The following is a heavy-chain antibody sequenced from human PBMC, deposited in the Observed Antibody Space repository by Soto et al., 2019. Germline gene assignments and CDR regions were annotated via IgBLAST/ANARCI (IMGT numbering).Heavy chain of an antibody. V-gene: IGHV4-59*01. CDR3: ARYPFLEYYDFWSGQTGTTWNAFDI. CDR2: IYYSGST. J-gene: IGHJ3*02. Sequence: SETLSLTCTVSGGSISSYYWSWIRQPPGKGLEWIGYIYYSGSTNYNPSLKSRVTISVDTSKNQFSLNLSSVTAADTAVYYCARYPFLEYYDFWSGQTGTTWNAFDIWGQGTMVTVSS. D-gene: IGHD3-3*01. CDR1: GGSISSYY.